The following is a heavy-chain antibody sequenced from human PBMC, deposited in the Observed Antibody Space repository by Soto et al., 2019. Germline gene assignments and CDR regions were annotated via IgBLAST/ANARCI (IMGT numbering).Heavy chain of an antibody. D-gene: IGHD5-18*01. Sequence: GGSLRLSCAASGFTFSNAWMNWVRQAPGKGLEWVGRIKSKTDGGTTDYAAPVKGRFTISRDDSKNTLYLQMNSLKTEDTAVYYCTTEDTAMVKYYYGMDVWGQGTTVTVSS. CDR2: IKSKTDGGTT. J-gene: IGHJ6*02. CDR3: TTEDTAMVKYYYGMDV. CDR1: GFTFSNAW. V-gene: IGHV3-15*07.